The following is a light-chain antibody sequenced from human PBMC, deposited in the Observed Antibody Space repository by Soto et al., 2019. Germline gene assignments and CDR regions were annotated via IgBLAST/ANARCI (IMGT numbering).Light chain of an antibody. CDR3: QQYYNYPLT. CDR1: QSISNW. Sequence: DIQMTQSPSILSASVGDRVTITCRASQSISNWLAWYQQMPGKAPKLLIYKASTSESGVPSSFSGSGSGTQFTLTISSLQPDDFATYYCQQYYNYPLTFGQGTKVDIK. V-gene: IGKV1-5*03. CDR2: KAS. J-gene: IGKJ1*01.